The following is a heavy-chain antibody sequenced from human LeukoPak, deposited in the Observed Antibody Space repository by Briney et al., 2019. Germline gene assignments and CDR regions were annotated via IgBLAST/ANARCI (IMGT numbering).Heavy chain of an antibody. Sequence: ASVKVSCKASGYTFTGYYMHWVRQAPGQGLEWVGRINCNSGDANSAQKFQGRVTMTRDTSVSTAYMDLSSVTSDDTAVYYCARGSWRVKNWFDPWGQGTLVTVSS. CDR1: GYTFTGYY. V-gene: IGHV1-2*02. D-gene: IGHD1-1*01. J-gene: IGHJ5*02. CDR3: ARGSWRVKNWFDP. CDR2: INCNSGDA.